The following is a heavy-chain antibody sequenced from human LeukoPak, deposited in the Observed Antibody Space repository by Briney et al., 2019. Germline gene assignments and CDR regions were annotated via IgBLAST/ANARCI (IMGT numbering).Heavy chain of an antibody. CDR3: ARHDNDDDFDY. D-gene: IGHD3-16*01. CDR2: INTYTANP. Sequence: ASVEVSCKASGYTFTRYAINWLRQAPGQGLEWMGWINTYTANPAYAQGFTERFVFSLDTSVTTAYLQISNLKTEDTAVYYCARHDNDDDFDYWGQGTLVTVSS. CDR1: GYTFTRYA. V-gene: IGHV7-4-1*02. J-gene: IGHJ4*02.